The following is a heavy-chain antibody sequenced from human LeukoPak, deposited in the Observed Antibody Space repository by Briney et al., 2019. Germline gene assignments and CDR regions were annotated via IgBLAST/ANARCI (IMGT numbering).Heavy chain of an antibody. CDR3: ARASGGGWFHWFDP. Sequence: GGSLRLSCAASGFTFSSYAMHWVRQAPGKGLEWVAVISYDGSNKYYADSVKGRFTISRDNSKNTLYLQMNSLRAEDTAVYYCARASGGGWFHWFDPWGQGTLVTVSS. CDR1: GFTFSSYA. V-gene: IGHV3-30-3*01. J-gene: IGHJ5*02. D-gene: IGHD6-19*01. CDR2: ISYDGSNK.